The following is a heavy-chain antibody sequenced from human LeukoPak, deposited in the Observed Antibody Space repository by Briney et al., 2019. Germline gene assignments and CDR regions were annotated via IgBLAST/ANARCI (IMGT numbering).Heavy chain of an antibody. Sequence: GGSLRLSCAASGFTFSSYSMNWVRQAPGKGLEWVSYISSSSTIYFADSVKGRFTISRDNAKNSLYLQMNSLRAEDTAVYFCASSSKYHDFWSGYYKDYWGQGTLVTVSS. D-gene: IGHD3-3*01. V-gene: IGHV3-48*01. CDR2: ISSSSTI. J-gene: IGHJ4*02. CDR3: ASSSKYHDFWSGYYKDY. CDR1: GFTFSSYS.